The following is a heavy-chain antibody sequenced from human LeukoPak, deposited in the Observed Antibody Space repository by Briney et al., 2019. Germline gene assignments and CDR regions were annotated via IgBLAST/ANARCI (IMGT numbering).Heavy chain of an antibody. V-gene: IGHV4-4*02. CDR3: ARGADYYYGSGSLDFDY. D-gene: IGHD3-10*01. J-gene: IGHJ4*02. CDR1: GGSISSSNW. Sequence: PSGTLSLTCAVSGGSISSSNWWSWVRQPPGKGLEWIGEIYHSGSTNYNPSLKSRVTISVDKSKNQFSLKLSSVTAADTAVYYCARGADYYYGSGSLDFDYWGQGTLVTVSS. CDR2: IYHSGST.